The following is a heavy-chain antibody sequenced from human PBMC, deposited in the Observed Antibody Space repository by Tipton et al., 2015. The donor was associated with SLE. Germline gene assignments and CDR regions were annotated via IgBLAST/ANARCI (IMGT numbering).Heavy chain of an antibody. CDR1: GFTFSSYG. CDR2: IWYDGSNK. D-gene: IGHD3-3*01. V-gene: IGHV3-33*01. CDR3: AREEVIMNALHI. Sequence: QLVQSGGGLVQPGRSLRLSCAASGFTFSSYGMNCVRQAPGKGLEGVAVIWYDGSNKYYADSVKGRFTISRDNSKNTLYLQMNSLRAEDTAVYYCAREEVIMNALHIWRQGTMVTVSS. J-gene: IGHJ3*02.